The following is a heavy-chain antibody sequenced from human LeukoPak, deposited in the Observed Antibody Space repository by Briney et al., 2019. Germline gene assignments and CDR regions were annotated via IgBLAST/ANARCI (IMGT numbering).Heavy chain of an antibody. CDR3: ARGHGYGDYIKDAFDI. V-gene: IGHV4-34*01. D-gene: IGHD4-17*01. Sequence: PSETLSLTCAVYGGSFSGYYWSWIRQPPGKGLEWIGEINHSGSTNYNPSLKSRVTISVDTSKNQFSLKLSSVTAADTAVYYCARGHGYGDYIKDAFDIWGQGTVVTVSS. J-gene: IGHJ3*02. CDR1: GGSFSGYY. CDR2: INHSGST.